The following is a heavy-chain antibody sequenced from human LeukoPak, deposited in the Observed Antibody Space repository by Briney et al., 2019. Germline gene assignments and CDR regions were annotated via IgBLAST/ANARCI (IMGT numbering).Heavy chain of an antibody. CDR2: IYYSGST. CDR3: ARGHSSLDYYYYGMDV. D-gene: IGHD6-6*01. V-gene: IGHV4-59*01. J-gene: IGHJ6*02. CDR1: GGSISSYY. Sequence: SETLSLTCTVSGGSISSYYWSWIRRPPGKGLEWIGYIYYSGSTNYNPSLKSRVPISVDTSKNQFSLKLSAVTAADTAVYYCARGHSSLDYYYYGMDVWGQGTTVTVSS.